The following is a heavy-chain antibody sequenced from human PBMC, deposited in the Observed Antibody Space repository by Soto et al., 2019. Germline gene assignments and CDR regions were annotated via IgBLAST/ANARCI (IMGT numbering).Heavy chain of an antibody. D-gene: IGHD3-10*01. V-gene: IGHV5-10-1*01. CDR3: ARREYYGSGTNPYYYYYGMDV. Sequence: PGESLKISCKGSGYSFTSYWISWVRQMPGKGLGWMGRIDPRDSYTNYSPSFQGHVTISADKSISTAYLQWSSLKASDTAMYYCARREYYGSGTNPYYYYYGMDVWGQGTTVTVSS. J-gene: IGHJ6*02. CDR2: IDPRDSYT. CDR1: GYSFTSYW.